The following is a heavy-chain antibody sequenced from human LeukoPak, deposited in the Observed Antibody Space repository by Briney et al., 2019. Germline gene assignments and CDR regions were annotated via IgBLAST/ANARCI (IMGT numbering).Heavy chain of an antibody. D-gene: IGHD6-13*01. CDR2: INSDGINT. V-gene: IGHV3-74*01. J-gene: IGHJ2*01. Sequence: GGSLRLSCAASGFTFSNYWMHWVRQAPGKGLVWVSRINSDGINTSYADSVKGRFTISRDNAKNTLNLQTNSLRAEDTAVYYCARAAYSSTWYSRYFDLWGRGTLVTVSS. CDR1: GFTFSNYW. CDR3: ARAAYSSTWYSRYFDL.